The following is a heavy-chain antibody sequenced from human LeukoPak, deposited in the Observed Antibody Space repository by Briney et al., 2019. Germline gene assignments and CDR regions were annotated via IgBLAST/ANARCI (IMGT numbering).Heavy chain of an antibody. CDR1: GGSISRYY. CDR3: ARLSSSWSYFDY. D-gene: IGHD6-13*01. V-gene: IGHV4-59*08. J-gene: IGHJ4*01. CDR2: IFYSGST. Sequence: SETLSLTCTVSGGSISRYYWSWIRQPPGKGLEWIGYIFYSGSTNYNPSLKSRVTISVDTSRNQFSLKLSSVTAADTAVYSCARLSSSWSYFDYWGQGTLVTVSS.